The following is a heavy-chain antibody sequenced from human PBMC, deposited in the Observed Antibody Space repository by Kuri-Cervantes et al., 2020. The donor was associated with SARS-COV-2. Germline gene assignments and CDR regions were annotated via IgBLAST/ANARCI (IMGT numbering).Heavy chain of an antibody. CDR3: ASRNDDFWSGPPYYYYYMDV. D-gene: IGHD3-3*01. J-gene: IGHJ6*03. CDR2: IYYSGST. CDR1: GGSISSYY. Sequence: GSLRLSCTVSGGSISSYYWSWIRQPPGKGLEWIGYIYYSGSTNYNPSLKSRVTISVDRSKNQFSLKLSSVTAADTAVYYCASRNDDFWSGPPYYYYYMDVWGKGTTVTVSS. V-gene: IGHV4-59*12.